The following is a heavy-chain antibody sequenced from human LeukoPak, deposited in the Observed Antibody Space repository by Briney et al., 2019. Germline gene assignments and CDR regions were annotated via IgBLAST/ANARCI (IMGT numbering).Heavy chain of an antibody. J-gene: IGHJ4*02. CDR3: ATSVVVVAALDY. Sequence: GASVKVSCKASGYTFTSYYMHWVRQAPGQGLEWMGIINPSGGGSTSYAQKFQGRVTMTRDTSTSTVYMELSSLRSEDTAVYYCATSVVVVAALDYWGQGTLVTVSS. CDR1: GYTFTSYY. V-gene: IGHV1-46*01. CDR2: INPSGGGST. D-gene: IGHD2-15*01.